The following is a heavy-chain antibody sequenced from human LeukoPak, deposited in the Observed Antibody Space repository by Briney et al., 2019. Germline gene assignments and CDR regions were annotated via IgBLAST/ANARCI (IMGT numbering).Heavy chain of an antibody. CDR3: GRGMDLGFTSGLHY. CDR1: GFTFSSNS. CDR2: VSSSSSFI. Sequence: PGGSLRLSCAASGFTFSSNSMNWVRQAPGKGREWVSSVSSSSSFIFYADPVKGRFTISRDNAKNSLYLQMNSLRAEDTAVYYCGRGMDLGFTSGLHYWGQRTLVSVSS. V-gene: IGHV3-21*01. D-gene: IGHD5/OR15-5a*01. J-gene: IGHJ4*02.